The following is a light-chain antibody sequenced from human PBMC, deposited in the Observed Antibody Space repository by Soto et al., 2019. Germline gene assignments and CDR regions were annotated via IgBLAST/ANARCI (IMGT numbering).Light chain of an antibody. CDR2: ATS. Sequence: QAVVTQEPSLTVSPGGTVTLTCASSTGAVTSGSYPNWVQQKPGQPPRSLIYATSLKHSWTPARFSGSLLEGKPALTLSGVQPEDEAEYYGLIYYGGAQPDVVFGGGTKLTVL. CDR1: TGAVTSGSY. CDR3: LIYYGGAQPDVV. J-gene: IGLJ2*01. V-gene: IGLV7-43*01.